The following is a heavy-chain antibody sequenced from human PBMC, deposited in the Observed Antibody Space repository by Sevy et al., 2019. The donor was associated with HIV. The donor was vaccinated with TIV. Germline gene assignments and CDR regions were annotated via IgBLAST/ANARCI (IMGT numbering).Heavy chain of an antibody. J-gene: IGHJ6*02. CDR1: GFTFSNYN. CDR2: ISSSSSTI. Sequence: GGSLRLSCAASGFTFSNYNMNWVRQAPGKGLEWVSYISSSSSTIYYADSVKGRFTISRDNAKNSLYLQMNSLRAEDTAVYYCATRSSGRGYYYYGMDVWGQGTTLTVSS. D-gene: IGHD6-6*01. V-gene: IGHV3-48*01. CDR3: ATRSSGRGYYYYGMDV.